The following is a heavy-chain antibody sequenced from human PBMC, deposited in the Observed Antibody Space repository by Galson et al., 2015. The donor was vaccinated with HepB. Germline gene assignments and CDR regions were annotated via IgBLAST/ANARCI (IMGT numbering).Heavy chain of an antibody. CDR2: IRSKANSYAT. D-gene: IGHD3-10*01. V-gene: IGHV3-73*01. CDR3: TSFLWFGELLYAGMDV. J-gene: IGHJ6*02. Sequence: SLRLSCAASGFTFSGSAMHWVRQASGKGLEWVGRIRSKANSYATAYAASVKGRFTISRDDSKNTAYLQMNSLKTEDTAVYYCTSFLWFGELLYAGMDVWGQGTTVTVSS. CDR1: GFTFSGSA.